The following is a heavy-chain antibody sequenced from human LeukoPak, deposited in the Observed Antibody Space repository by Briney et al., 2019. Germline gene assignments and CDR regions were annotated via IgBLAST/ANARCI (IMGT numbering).Heavy chain of an antibody. CDR2: ISSSGSTI. CDR1: GFTFSSYE. D-gene: IGHD3-10*01. Sequence: GGSLRLSCAASGFTFSSYEMNSVRQAPVKGLEGVSYISSSGSTIYYADSVRGGFTISRDTAKNKLYLQMNSLRAGDTAVYYCARVAPGSGSYYNDYWGQGTLVTVSS. J-gene: IGHJ4*02. CDR3: ARVAPGSGSYYNDY. V-gene: IGHV3-48*03.